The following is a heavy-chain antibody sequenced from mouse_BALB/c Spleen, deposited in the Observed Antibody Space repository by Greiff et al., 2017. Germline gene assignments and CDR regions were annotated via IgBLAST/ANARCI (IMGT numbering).Heavy chain of an antibody. J-gene: IGHJ4*01. CDR1: GFTFNTNA. CDR2: IRSKSNNYAT. D-gene: IGHD3-2*01. Sequence: GGGLVQPKGSLKLSCAASGFTFNTNAMNWVRQAPGKGLEWVARIRSKSNNYATYYADSVKDRFTISRDDSQSMLYLQMNNLKTEDTAMYYCVRDRRQLGLPAMDYWGQGTSVTVSS. CDR3: VRDRRQLGLPAMDY. V-gene: IGHV10S3*01.